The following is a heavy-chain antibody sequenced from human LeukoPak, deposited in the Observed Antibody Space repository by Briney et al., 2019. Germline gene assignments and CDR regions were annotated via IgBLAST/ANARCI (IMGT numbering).Heavy chain of an antibody. CDR2: IYYSGST. Sequence: SETLSLTCTVSGGSISSSSYYWGWIRQPPGKGLEWIGSIYYSGSTYYNPSLKSRVTISVDTSKNQFSLKLSSVTAADTAVYYCARESGYYYDSSGGAHYMDVWGKGTTVTVSS. V-gene: IGHV4-39*07. J-gene: IGHJ6*03. CDR1: GGSISSSSYY. CDR3: ARESGYYYDSSGGAHYMDV. D-gene: IGHD3-22*01.